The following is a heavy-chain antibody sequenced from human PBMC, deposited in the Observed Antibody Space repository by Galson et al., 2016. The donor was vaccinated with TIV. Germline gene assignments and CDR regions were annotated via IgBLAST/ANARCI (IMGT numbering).Heavy chain of an antibody. CDR3: ARHGRRGHDFSGFDV. D-gene: IGHD3/OR15-3a*01. CDR2: IFPGDSDT. CDR1: RYNFASHW. Sequence: QSGAEVKKPGESLKISCKGSRYNFASHWIGWVRQMPGKGPEWMGIIFPGDSDTRYSPSFQGQVTMSADKTISTAYLQWSSLKASDSAIYYCARHGRRGHDFSGFDVWGQGTKVIVSS. J-gene: IGHJ3*01. V-gene: IGHV5-51*01.